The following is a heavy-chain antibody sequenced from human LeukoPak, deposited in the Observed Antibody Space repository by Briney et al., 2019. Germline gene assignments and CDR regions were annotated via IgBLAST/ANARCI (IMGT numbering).Heavy chain of an antibody. J-gene: IGHJ4*02. CDR1: GGTFSSCA. CDR3: ASPSATVTTEALNY. Sequence: ASVKVSCKASGGTFSSCAFSWVWKAPGQGLELMGGIIPIFGTANYAQKFQGRVTITTDESTSTAYMELSSLRSEDTAVYYCASPSATVTTEALNYWGQGTLVTVSS. D-gene: IGHD4-17*01. CDR2: IIPIFGTA. V-gene: IGHV1-69*05.